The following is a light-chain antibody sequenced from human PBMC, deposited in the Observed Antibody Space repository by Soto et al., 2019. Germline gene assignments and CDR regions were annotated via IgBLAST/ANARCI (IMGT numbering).Light chain of an antibody. CDR3: SSYTSSSTLYV. Sequence: QSALTQPASVSGSPGQSITISCTGTSSDVGGYNSVSWYQHHPGKAPKLILYDVSNRPSGVSNRFSGSKSGNTASLTISGLQAEDEADYYCSSYTSSSTLYVFGTGTKVTVL. V-gene: IGLV2-14*03. CDR2: DVS. J-gene: IGLJ1*01. CDR1: SSDVGGYNS.